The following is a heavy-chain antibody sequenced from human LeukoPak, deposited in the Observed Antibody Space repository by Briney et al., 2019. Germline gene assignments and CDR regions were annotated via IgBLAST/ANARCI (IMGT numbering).Heavy chain of an antibody. CDR1: GYSFTSYW. V-gene: IGHV5-51*01. J-gene: IGHJ4*02. CDR3: ARTGQDRGYGYGIDY. CDR2: IYPGDSDT. D-gene: IGHD5-18*01. Sequence: GESLKISCKGSGYSFTSYWIGWVRQMPGKGLEWMGIIYPGDSDTRYSPSFQGQVTISADKSISTAYLQWSSLKASDTAMYYCARTGQDRGYGYGIDYWGQGTLVTVSS.